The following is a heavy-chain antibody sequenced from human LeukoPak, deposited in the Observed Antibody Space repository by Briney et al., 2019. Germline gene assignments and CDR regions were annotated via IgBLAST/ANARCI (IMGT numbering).Heavy chain of an antibody. V-gene: IGHV3-23*01. CDR3: AEALTMLVSKGYYFDY. J-gene: IGHJ4*02. Sequence: PGGSLRLSCAASGFTFRSYAMSWVRQAPGKGLEWVSAISGSGGSTYYADSVKGRFTISRDNSKNTLYLQMNSLRAEDTAVYYCAEALTMLVSKGYYFDYWGQGTLVTVSS. CDR1: GFTFRSYA. CDR2: ISGSGGST. D-gene: IGHD3-22*01.